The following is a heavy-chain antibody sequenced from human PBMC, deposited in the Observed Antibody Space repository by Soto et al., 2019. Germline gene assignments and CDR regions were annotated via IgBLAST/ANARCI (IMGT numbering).Heavy chain of an antibody. D-gene: IGHD3-9*01. CDR1: GFSFSRHA. Sequence: EVQLLEYGGGLVQPGGSLRLACAASGFSFSRHAMNWVRQAPGKGLEWVSTITDDISRTGGRGSGGSTYYADSVKGRFILTRDNPKNTLYLQMNSQRAEDTAVYYCVKGILTGYPYYFYGLDVWGQGPTVTVSS. V-gene: IGHV3-23*01. J-gene: IGHJ6*02. CDR2: ITDDISRTGGRGSGGST. CDR3: VKGILTGYPYYFYGLDV.